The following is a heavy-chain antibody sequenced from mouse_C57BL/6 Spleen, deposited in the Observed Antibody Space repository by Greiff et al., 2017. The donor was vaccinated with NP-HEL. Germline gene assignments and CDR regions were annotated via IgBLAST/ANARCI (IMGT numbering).Heavy chain of an antibody. CDR2: IDPSDSYT. D-gene: IGHD3-2*01. Sequence: VQLQQPGAELVKPGASVKLSCKASGYTFTSYWMQWVKQRPGQGLEWIGEIDPSDSYTNYNQKFKGKATLTVDTSSSTAYMQLSSLTSEDSAVYYCARRQPWFAYWGQGTLVTVSA. CDR1: GYTFTSYW. CDR3: ARRQPWFAY. V-gene: IGHV1-50*01. J-gene: IGHJ3*01.